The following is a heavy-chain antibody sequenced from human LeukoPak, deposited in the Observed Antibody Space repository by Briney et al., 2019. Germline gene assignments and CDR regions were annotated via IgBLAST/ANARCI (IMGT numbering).Heavy chain of an antibody. CDR2: ISYDGSNK. CDR1: GFTFSSYG. Sequence: GRSLRLSCAASGFTFSSYGMHWVRQAPGKGLEWVAVISYDGSNKYYADSVKGRFTMSRDNSKNSLHLEMTAPRAEDTAVYYCAVARGYAIHSWGQGTLVTVSS. CDR3: AVARGYAIHS. V-gene: IGHV3-30*03. J-gene: IGHJ4*02. D-gene: IGHD5-12*01.